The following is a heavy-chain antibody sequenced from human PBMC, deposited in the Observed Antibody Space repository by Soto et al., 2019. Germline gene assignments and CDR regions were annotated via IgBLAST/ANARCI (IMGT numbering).Heavy chain of an antibody. CDR1: GFTFSNSG. D-gene: IGHD3-10*01. CDR2: ISYVGSNK. J-gene: IGHJ6*03. Sequence: GGSLRLSCAASGFTFSNSGMHWVRQAPGKGLEWVAVISYVGSNKYYADSVKGRFTISRDNSKNRLYLQMNSLRGEDTAVYYCAKEGSGDRYYYYYMDVWGKGTTVTVSS. V-gene: IGHV3-30*18. CDR3: AKEGSGDRYYYYYMDV.